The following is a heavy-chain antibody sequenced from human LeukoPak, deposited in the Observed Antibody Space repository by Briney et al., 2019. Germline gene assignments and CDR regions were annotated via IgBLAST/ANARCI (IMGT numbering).Heavy chain of an antibody. V-gene: IGHV4-34*01. CDR2: INHSGST. Sequence: SETLSLTCAVYGGSFSGYYWSWIRQPPGKGLEWIGEINHSGSTNYNPSLKSRVTISVDTSKNQFSLKLSSVTAADSAVYYCARGRRNYYDSSGYLRPWGQGTLVTVSS. J-gene: IGHJ5*02. CDR1: GGSFSGYY. D-gene: IGHD3-22*01. CDR3: ARGRRNYYDSSGYLRP.